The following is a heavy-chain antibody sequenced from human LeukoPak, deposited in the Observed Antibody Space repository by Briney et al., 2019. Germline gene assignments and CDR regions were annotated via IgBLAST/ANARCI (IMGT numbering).Heavy chain of an antibody. CDR2: ISRSGSAK. D-gene: IGHD2-15*01. Sequence: GGSLRLSCAASGFTFSDYNMRWIRQAPGKGLEWVSSISRSGSAKYYADSVKGRFTISRDNAKNSLFLQMNSLRAEDTAVYYCARVLRYCSGGNCYSGGLGYMDVWGKGTTVTISS. CDR1: GFTFSDYN. J-gene: IGHJ6*03. V-gene: IGHV3-11*01. CDR3: ARVLRYCSGGNCYSGGLGYMDV.